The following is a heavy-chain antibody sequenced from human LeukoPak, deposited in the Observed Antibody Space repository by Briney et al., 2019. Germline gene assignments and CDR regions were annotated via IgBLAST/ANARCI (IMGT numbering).Heavy chain of an antibody. D-gene: IGHD6-19*01. V-gene: IGHV4-59*08. Sequence: SSETLSLTCTVSGGSISSSYWSWIQQPPGKGLEWIGYIYYSGSTNYNPSLKSRVAISVDTSKTQFSLKLSSVTAADTAVYYCARSIAVAGIVSDYYYYAMDVWGQGTTVTVSS. CDR1: GGSISSSY. CDR3: ARSIAVAGIVSDYYYYAMDV. CDR2: IYYSGST. J-gene: IGHJ6*02.